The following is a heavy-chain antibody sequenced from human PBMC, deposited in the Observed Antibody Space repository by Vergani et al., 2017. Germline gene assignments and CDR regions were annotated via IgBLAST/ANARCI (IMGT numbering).Heavy chain of an antibody. Sequence: QVQLVESGGGVVQPGRSLRLSCAASGFTFSTYGLHWVRQAPGKGLEWVAVIWYDGSNKYYGDSVKGRFTISRDNTKNSLSLQMSGLRVEDTPVYYCVRLPRGPWNFDLWGRGTLITVSS. V-gene: IGHV3-33*01. J-gene: IGHJ2*01. CDR3: VRLPRGPWNFDL. CDR1: GFTFSTYG. CDR2: IWYDGSNK.